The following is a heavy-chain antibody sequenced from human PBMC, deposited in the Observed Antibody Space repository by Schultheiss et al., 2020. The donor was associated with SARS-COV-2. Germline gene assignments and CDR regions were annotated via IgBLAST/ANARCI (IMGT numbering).Heavy chain of an antibody. CDR3: ARRFYGDYSRFSFDP. CDR2: IYYSGST. CDR1: GDSIRNSSYY. J-gene: IGHJ5*02. D-gene: IGHD4-17*01. V-gene: IGHV4-39*01. Sequence: SQTLSLTCTVSGDSIRNSSYYWGWVRQPPGKGLEWIASIYYSGSTYHNPSLKSRLTISVDTSKNQFSLKLSSVTAADTAVYYCARRFYGDYSRFSFDPWGQGTLVTVSS.